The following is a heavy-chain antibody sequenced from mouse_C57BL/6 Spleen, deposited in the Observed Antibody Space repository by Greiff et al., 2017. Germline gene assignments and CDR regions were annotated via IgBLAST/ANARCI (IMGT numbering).Heavy chain of an antibody. CDR2: ISSGGSYT. J-gene: IGHJ2*01. CDR1: GFTFSSYG. CDR3: ASNYGYFDY. D-gene: IGHD1-1*01. Sequence: DVKLVESGGDLVKPGGSLKLSCAASGFTFSSYGMSWVRQTPDKRLEWVATISSGGSYTYYPDSVKGRFTISRDNAKNTLYLQMSSLKSEDTAMYYCASNYGYFDYWGQGTTLTVSS. V-gene: IGHV5-6*02.